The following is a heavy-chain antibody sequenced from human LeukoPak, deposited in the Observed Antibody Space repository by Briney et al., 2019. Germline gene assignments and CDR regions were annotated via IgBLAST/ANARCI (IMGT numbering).Heavy chain of an antibody. CDR3: ARVDNCSSTSCYANYYYGMDV. Sequence: GGSLRLSCAASGFTVSSNYMSWVRQAPGKGLEWVSVIYSGGSTYYADSVKGRFTISRDNSKNTLYLQMNSLRAEGTAVYYCARVDNCSSTSCYANYYYGMDVWGQGTTVTVSS. D-gene: IGHD2-2*01. CDR1: GFTVSSNY. V-gene: IGHV3-66*01. CDR2: IYSGGST. J-gene: IGHJ6*02.